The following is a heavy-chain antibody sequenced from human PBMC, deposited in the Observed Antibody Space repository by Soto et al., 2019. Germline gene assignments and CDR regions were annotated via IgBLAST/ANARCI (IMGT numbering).Heavy chain of an antibody. Sequence: SVKVSCKASRGTFSSYAISWVRQAPGQGLEWMGGIIPIFGTANYAQKFQGRVTITADESTSTAYMELSSLRSEDTAVYYCASRRTTVVTHWFDPWGQGTLVTVSS. CDR1: RGTFSSYA. CDR2: IIPIFGTA. V-gene: IGHV1-69*13. J-gene: IGHJ5*02. CDR3: ASRRTTVVTHWFDP. D-gene: IGHD4-17*01.